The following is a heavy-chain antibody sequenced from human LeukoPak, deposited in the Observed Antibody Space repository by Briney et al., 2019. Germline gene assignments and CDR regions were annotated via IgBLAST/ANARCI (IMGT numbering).Heavy chain of an antibody. J-gene: IGHJ4*02. V-gene: IGHV3-23*01. CDR1: GFTFSNYG. Sequence: GGSLRLSCAASGFTFSNYGMYWVRQAPGKGLEWVSAITGSGGGTYYSDSVKGRFTISRDNYQNTLYLQMNSLRAEDTAVYYCAKRDDSGSYFLDYWGQGTLVTVSS. CDR3: AKRDDSGSYFLDY. D-gene: IGHD3-10*01. CDR2: ITGSGGGT.